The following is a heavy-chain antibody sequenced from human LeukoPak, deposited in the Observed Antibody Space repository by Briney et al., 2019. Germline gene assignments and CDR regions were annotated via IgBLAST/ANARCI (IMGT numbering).Heavy chain of an antibody. J-gene: IGHJ4*02. CDR1: GYTFTDYY. Sequence: ASVKVSCKASGYTFTDYYMHWVRQAPREGLEWMGCLNPNSGDTNYAQKFQGRVSMTRDTSISTAYMDLSDLRSDDTAVYYCARGRNIEMTTMSGGSDYWGQGTLVTVSS. CDR3: ARGRNIEMTTMSGGSDY. CDR2: LNPNSGDT. D-gene: IGHD5-24*01. V-gene: IGHV1-2*02.